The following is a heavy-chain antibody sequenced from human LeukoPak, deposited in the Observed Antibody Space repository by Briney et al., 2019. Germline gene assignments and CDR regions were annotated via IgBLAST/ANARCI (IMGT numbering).Heavy chain of an antibody. CDR2: ISSSGCSI. CDR3: ARARDGYNSGAFDI. Sequence: GGSLRLSCAASGFSFSDYYMTWIRQAPGKGLEWISYISSSGCSIYYADSVKGRFTISRDNAKNSLYLQMNSLRAEDTAVYYCARARDGYNSGAFDIWGQGTMVTVSS. J-gene: IGHJ3*02. D-gene: IGHD5-24*01. V-gene: IGHV3-11*04. CDR1: GFSFSDYY.